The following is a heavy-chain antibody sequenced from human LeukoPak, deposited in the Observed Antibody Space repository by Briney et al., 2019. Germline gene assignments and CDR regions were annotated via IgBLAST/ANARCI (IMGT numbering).Heavy chain of an antibody. Sequence: GGSLRLSCAASGFIFSDHYIDWVRQAPGKGLEWVGRSRDKGNSYTTAYAASVRGRFTISRDDSKNTLYLQMNSLRAEDTAVYYCAKDAREGSYARQGPFDYWGQGTLVTVSS. D-gene: IGHD1-26*01. CDR1: GFIFSDHY. V-gene: IGHV3-72*01. CDR3: AKDAREGSYARQGPFDY. CDR2: SRDKGNSYTT. J-gene: IGHJ4*02.